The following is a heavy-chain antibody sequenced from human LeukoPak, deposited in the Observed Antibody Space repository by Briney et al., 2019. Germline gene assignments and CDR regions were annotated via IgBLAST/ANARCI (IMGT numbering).Heavy chain of an antibody. CDR1: GYTFTGYY. CDR2: INPNSGGT. D-gene: IGHD3-22*01. V-gene: IGHV1-2*02. CDR3: ARDPDDSSGYYYPGY. Sequence: ASVKVSCKASGYTFTGYYMHWVRQAPGQGLEWMGWINPNSGGTNYAQKFQGRVTMTRDTSISTAYMELSRLRSDDTAVYYCARDPDDSSGYYYPGYWGQGTLVTVSS. J-gene: IGHJ4*02.